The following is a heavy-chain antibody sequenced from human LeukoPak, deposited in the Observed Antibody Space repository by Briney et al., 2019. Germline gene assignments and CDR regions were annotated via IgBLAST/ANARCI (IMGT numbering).Heavy chain of an antibody. V-gene: IGHV6-1*01. Sequence: SQTLSLSCAISGDSASSNSAAWNWIRQSPSRSLEWLGRTYYRSKSYNDYAASMKSRINLYPDTSKNYLSLQPNSLTPEDTAVSRCARDYSSGSFDYWGQGTLVTVSS. CDR2: TYYRSKSYN. CDR3: ARDYSSGSFDY. D-gene: IGHD6-19*01. CDR1: GDSASSNSAA. J-gene: IGHJ4*02.